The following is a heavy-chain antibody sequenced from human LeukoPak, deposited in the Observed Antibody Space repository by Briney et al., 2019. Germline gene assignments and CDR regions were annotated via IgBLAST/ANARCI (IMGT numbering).Heavy chain of an antibody. CDR1: GGSISSYY. Sequence: KPSETLSLTCIVSGGSISSYYWSWIRQPPGKVLEWIGYIYNSGSTNYNPSLKSRVTISVDTSKNQFSLKLSSVTAADTAVYYCACLTTADAFDIWGQGTMVTVSS. V-gene: IGHV4-59*01. J-gene: IGHJ3*02. CDR2: IYNSGST. CDR3: ACLTTADAFDI. D-gene: IGHD3-22*01.